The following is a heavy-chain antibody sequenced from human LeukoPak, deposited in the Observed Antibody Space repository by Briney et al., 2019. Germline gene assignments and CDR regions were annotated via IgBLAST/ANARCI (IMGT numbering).Heavy chain of an antibody. D-gene: IGHD6-6*01. Sequence: SETLSLTCTVSGGSISSSSYYWGWIRQPPGKGLEWIGSIYYSGSTYYNPSLKSRVTISVDTSKNQFSLKLNSVTPEDTAVYYCARAVSPRSIAARKGGNWFDPWGQGTLVTVSS. CDR2: IYYSGST. CDR1: GGSISSSSYY. CDR3: ARAVSPRSIAARKGGNWFDP. J-gene: IGHJ5*02. V-gene: IGHV4-39*07.